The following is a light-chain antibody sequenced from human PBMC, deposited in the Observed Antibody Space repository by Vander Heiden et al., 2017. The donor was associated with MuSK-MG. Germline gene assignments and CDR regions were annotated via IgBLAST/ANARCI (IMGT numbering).Light chain of an antibody. Sequence: DIQMTQSPSSLSASVGDRVTITCQASQGISNYLNWYQQKPGKAPKLLIYDASNLETGVPSRFSVSGSGTDFTLTISSLQPEDIATYYCQQYDSLALTFGGGTKVEIK. V-gene: IGKV1-33*01. CDR2: DAS. CDR3: QQYDSLALT. J-gene: IGKJ4*01. CDR1: QGISNY.